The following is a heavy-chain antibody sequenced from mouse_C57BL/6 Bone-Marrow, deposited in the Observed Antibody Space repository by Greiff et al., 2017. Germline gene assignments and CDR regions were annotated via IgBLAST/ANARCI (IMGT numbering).Heavy chain of an antibody. J-gene: IGHJ4*01. V-gene: IGHV1-47*01. CDR2: FHPYNDDT. CDR1: GYTFTTYP. D-gene: IGHD2-12*01. CDR3: ARRVYCYYGYAMDY. Sequence: VQLQESGAELVKPGASVKMSCKASGYTFTTYPIEWMKQNHGKSLEWIGNFHPYNDDTTYNEKFKGKATLTVEKSSSTVYLELSRLTSDDSAVYYCARRVYCYYGYAMDYWGQGTSVTVSS.